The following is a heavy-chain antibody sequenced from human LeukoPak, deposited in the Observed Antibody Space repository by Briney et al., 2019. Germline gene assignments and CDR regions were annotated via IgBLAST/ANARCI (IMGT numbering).Heavy chain of an antibody. CDR1: GGSISSYY. V-gene: IGHV4-59*01. CDR3: ARFHYDFWSGYYPFSYGMDV. CDR2: IYYSGST. Sequence: SETLSLTCTVSGGSISSYYWSWIRQPPGKGLEWIGYIYYSGSTNYNPSLKSRATISVDTSKNQFSLKLSSVTAADTAVYYCARFHYDFWSGYYPFSYGMDVWGQGTTVTVSS. J-gene: IGHJ6*02. D-gene: IGHD3-3*01.